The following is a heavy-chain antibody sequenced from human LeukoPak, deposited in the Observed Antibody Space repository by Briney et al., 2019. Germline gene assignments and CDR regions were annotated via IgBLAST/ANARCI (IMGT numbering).Heavy chain of an antibody. CDR2: ISYDGSNK. CDR3: AKSPYSSGRPLIDY. Sequence: PGRSLRLSCAASGFTFSSYGMHWVRQAPGEGLEWVAVISYDGSNKYYADSVKGRFTISRDNSKNTLYLQINSLRAEDTAMYYCAKSPYSSGRPLIDYWGQGTLVTVSS. D-gene: IGHD6-19*01. V-gene: IGHV3-30*18. CDR1: GFTFSSYG. J-gene: IGHJ4*02.